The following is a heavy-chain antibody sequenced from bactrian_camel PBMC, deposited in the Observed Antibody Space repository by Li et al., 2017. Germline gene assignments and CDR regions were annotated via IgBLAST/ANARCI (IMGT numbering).Heavy chain of an antibody. Sequence: HVQLVESGGGSVQAGGSLRLSCAASGYTYSSYCMGWFRQAPGKGLEWVSSINSGGGSYYADSVKGRFTISRDSAKNTISLEMNSLKSEDTALYYCATDGGQTGARGPRSPSP. CDR3: ATDGGQT. V-gene: IGHV3S1*01. CDR2: INSGGGS. J-gene: IGHJ4*01. CDR1: GYTYSSYC. D-gene: IGHD7*01.